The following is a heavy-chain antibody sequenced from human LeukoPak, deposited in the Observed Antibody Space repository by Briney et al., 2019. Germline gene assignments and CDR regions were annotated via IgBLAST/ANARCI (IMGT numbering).Heavy chain of an antibody. CDR1: GLTLSTYS. CDR2: IGISSTTI. D-gene: IGHD2-2*01. J-gene: IGHJ4*02. CDR3: ARDPSSDKAY. V-gene: IGHV3-48*04. Sequence: GGSLRLSCAASGLTLSTYSMNWVRQAPGKGLEWVSHIGISSTTIYYADSVRGRFTISRDDAKNSLYLQMDSLRAEDTAVYYCARDPSSDKAYWGQGTLVTASS.